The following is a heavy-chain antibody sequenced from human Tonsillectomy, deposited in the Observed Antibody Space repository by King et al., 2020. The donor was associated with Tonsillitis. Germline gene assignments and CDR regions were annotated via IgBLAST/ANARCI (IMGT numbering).Heavy chain of an antibody. CDR3: ARDRETYYDFWSLLSV. CDR1: GFTFSSYE. Sequence: QLVQSGGGLVQPGGSLRLSCAASGFTFSSYEMNWVRQAPGKGLEWVSYISSSGSTIYYADSVKGRFTISRDNAKHSLYLQMNSLRAEDTAVYYCARDRETYYDFWSLLSVWGKGTTVTVSS. CDR2: ISSSGSTI. D-gene: IGHD3-3*01. V-gene: IGHV3-48*03. J-gene: IGHJ6*04.